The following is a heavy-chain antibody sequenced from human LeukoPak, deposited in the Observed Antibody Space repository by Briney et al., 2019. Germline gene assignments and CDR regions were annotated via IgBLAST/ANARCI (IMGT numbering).Heavy chain of an antibody. CDR1: GFTFGGYG. V-gene: IGHV3-33*01. J-gene: IGHJ4*02. D-gene: IGHD1-14*01. CDR2: IAYDGSRA. Sequence: GGSLRLSCAGSGFTFGGYGMHWFRQTPSKGLEWVAVIAYDGSRAFYADSVKGRFTISRDNSKNTMSVQMDDLRAEDTAVYYCTRYNNDHFDYWGQGTLVTVSS. CDR3: TRYNNDHFDY.